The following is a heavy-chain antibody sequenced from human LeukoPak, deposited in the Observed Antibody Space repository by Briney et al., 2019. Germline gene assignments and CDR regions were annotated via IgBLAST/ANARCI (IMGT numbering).Heavy chain of an antibody. V-gene: IGHV4-59*12. CDR1: GGSISSYY. CDR3: ARGFRLLTYGSAPFDY. J-gene: IGHJ4*02. CDR2: IYYSGST. Sequence: SETLSLTCTVSGGSISSYYWSWIRQPPGKGLEWIGYIYYSGSTNYNPSLKSRVTISVDTSKNQFSLKLSSVTAADTAVYYCARGFRLLTYGSAPFDYWGQRPLVTVSS. D-gene: IGHD3-10*01.